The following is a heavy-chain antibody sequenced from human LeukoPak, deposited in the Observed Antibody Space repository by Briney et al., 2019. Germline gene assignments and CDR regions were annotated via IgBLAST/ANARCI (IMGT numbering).Heavy chain of an antibody. V-gene: IGHV4-39*07. CDR2: INHSGST. J-gene: IGHJ3*02. D-gene: IGHD6-13*01. CDR1: GGSISSSSYY. CDR3: ARRGTRRAAAATDI. Sequence: SETLSLTCTVSGGSISSSSYYWGWIRQPPGKGLEWIGEINHSGSTNYNPSLKSRVTISVDTSKNQFSLKLSSVTAADTAVYYCARRGTRRAAAATDIWGQGTMVTVSS.